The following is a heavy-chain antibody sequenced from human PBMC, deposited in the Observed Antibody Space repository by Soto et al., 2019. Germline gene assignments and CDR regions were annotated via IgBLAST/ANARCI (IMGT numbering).Heavy chain of an antibody. CDR1: GGTFSSYA. V-gene: IGHV1-69*13. D-gene: IGHD1-26*01. Sequence: ASVKVSCKASGGTFSSYAISWVRQAPGQGLEWMGGIIPIFGTANYAQKFQGRVTITADESTSTAYMELSSLRSEDTAVYYCARVSISGSYFDYWGQGTLVTVSS. J-gene: IGHJ4*02. CDR3: ARVSISGSYFDY. CDR2: IIPIFGTA.